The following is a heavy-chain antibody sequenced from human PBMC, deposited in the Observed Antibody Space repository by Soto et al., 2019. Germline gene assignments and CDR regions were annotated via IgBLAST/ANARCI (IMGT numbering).Heavy chain of an antibody. V-gene: IGHV4-34*01. CDR3: ARGTHCSSTSCRGYYYYGMDV. CDR2: INHSGST. CDR1: GGSFSGYY. Sequence: QVQLQQWGAGLLKPSETLSLTCAVYGGSFSGYYWSWIRQPPGKGLEWIGEINHSGSTNYNPSLKSRVTISVDTSKNQFSLKLSSVTAADTAVYYCARGTHCSSTSCRGYYYYGMDVWGQGTTVTVSS. D-gene: IGHD2-2*01. J-gene: IGHJ6*02.